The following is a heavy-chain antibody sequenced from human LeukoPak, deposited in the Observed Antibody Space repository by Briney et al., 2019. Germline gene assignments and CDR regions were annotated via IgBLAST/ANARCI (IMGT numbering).Heavy chain of an antibody. Sequence: GWSLRLSCAASGFTFDDYAMHWVRQAPGKGLEWVSGISWNSGSIGYADSVKGRFTISRDNAKNSLYLQMNSLRAEDTALYYCAKDRSWGGGIPGYYYGMDVWGQGTTVTVSS. J-gene: IGHJ6*02. CDR3: AKDRSWGGGIPGYYYGMDV. CDR2: ISWNSGSI. D-gene: IGHD3-10*01. CDR1: GFTFDDYA. V-gene: IGHV3-9*01.